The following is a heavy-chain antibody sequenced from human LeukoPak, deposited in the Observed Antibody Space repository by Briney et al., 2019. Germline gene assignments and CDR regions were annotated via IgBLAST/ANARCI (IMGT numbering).Heavy chain of an antibody. D-gene: IGHD3-22*01. CDR1: GFTFSTYW. CDR3: ARATGSGIMYYYDSSGYSLDY. J-gene: IGHJ4*02. CDR2: IKQDGSEK. Sequence: GGSLRLSCSASGFTFSTYWMTWARQAPGKGLEWVANIKQDGSEKYYVDSVKGRFTISRDNAKNSLYLQMNSLGAEDTAVYYCARATGSGIMYYYDSSGYSLDYWGQGTLVTVSS. V-gene: IGHV3-7*01.